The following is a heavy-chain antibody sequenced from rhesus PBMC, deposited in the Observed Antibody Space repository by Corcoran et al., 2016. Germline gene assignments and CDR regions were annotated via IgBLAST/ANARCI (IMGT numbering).Heavy chain of an antibody. CDR1: GGSFSSYW. D-gene: IGHD3-22*01. V-gene: IGHV4-80*01. CDR3: ARRTGVIILYY. CDR2: INGNSPST. Sequence: QVQLQESGPGLVKPSETLSLTCAVSGGSFSSYWWSWIRQPPGKGLEWIGEINGNSPSTNNNPSPKSRVTITKDAAKTQFSRKLSSVTAADTAGDDCARRTGVIILYYWGQGVLGTVSS. J-gene: IGHJ4*01.